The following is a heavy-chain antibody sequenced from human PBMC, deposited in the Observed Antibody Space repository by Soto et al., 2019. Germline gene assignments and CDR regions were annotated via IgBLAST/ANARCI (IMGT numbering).Heavy chain of an antibody. V-gene: IGHV4-4*02. D-gene: IGHD2-8*01. J-gene: IGHJ3*02. CDR1: GGSISSSNW. CDR3: ARTNILVREGARGAFDI. CDR2: IYHSGGT. Sequence: QVQLQESGPGLVKPSGTLSLTCAVSGGSISSSNWWRWVRQPPGKGLEWIGEIYHSGGTNYNPSLKSRVTILVDEAKNQFSLKLSSVTAADTAVYYCARTNILVREGARGAFDIWGQGTMVTVSS.